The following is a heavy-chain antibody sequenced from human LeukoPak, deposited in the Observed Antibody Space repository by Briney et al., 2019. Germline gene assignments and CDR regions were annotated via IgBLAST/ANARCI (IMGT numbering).Heavy chain of an antibody. D-gene: IGHD2-15*01. J-gene: IGHJ3*02. CDR3: ARAERYCSGGSCYNFDI. V-gene: IGHV3-23*01. Sequence: PGGSLRLSCAASGFTFFNYAMSWVRQAPGKGLEWVSTFTGSGGSTYYAHSVKGRFTISRDNSKNTLYLQMNSLRAEDTAVYYCARAERYCSGGSCYNFDIWGQGTMVTVSS. CDR1: GFTFFNYA. CDR2: FTGSGGST.